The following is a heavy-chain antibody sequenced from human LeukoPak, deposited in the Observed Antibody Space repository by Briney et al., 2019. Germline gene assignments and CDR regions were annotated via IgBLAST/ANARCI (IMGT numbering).Heavy chain of an antibody. CDR2: IYTSGST. D-gene: IGHD2/OR15-2a*01. CDR1: GGSISSGSYY. V-gene: IGHV4-61*02. CDR3: AGGWVISTEGEAFDP. Sequence: SETLSLTCTVSGGSISSGSYYWSWIRQPAGKGLEWIGRIYTSGSTNYNPSLKSRVTISVDTSKNQFSLKLSSVTAADTAVYYCAGGWVISTEGEAFDPWGKGPLVTVSS. J-gene: IGHJ5*02.